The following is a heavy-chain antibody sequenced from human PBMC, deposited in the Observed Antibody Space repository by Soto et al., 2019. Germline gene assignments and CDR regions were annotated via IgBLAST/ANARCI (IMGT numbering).Heavy chain of an antibody. D-gene: IGHD1-26*01. CDR3: ARTSGRPSNLFYRDG. Sequence: ASVKVSCKTSGYTFTSCDVNWVRQAPGQGLEWMGWMNPNNGNTGYAPKFQGRVTMTGDNSMSTVYMELRSLISEYTAVYYCARTSGRPSNLFYRDGWGEGTSVTVSS. CDR1: GYTFTSCD. J-gene: IGHJ6*04. V-gene: IGHV1-8*01. CDR2: MNPNNGNT.